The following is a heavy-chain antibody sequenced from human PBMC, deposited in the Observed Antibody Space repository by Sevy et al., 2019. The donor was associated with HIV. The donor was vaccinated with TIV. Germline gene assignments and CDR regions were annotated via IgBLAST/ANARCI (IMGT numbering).Heavy chain of an antibody. D-gene: IGHD6-13*01. V-gene: IGHV3-72*01. CDR2: TRNKADSYTT. J-gene: IGHJ4*02. CDR1: GFTFSDHY. CDR3: ATHAGIAAAGRVFDY. Sequence: GGSLRLSYAASGFTFSDHYMVWVRQAPGKGLEWVGRTRNKADSYTTEYAASVKGRFTISRDDSKNSLYLQMNSLKTEDTAVYYCATHAGIAAAGRVFDYWGQGTLVTVSS.